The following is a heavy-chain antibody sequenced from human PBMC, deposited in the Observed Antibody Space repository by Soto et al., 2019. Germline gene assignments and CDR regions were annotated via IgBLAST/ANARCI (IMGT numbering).Heavy chain of an antibody. CDR1: GFTFNTYA. CDR2: VSGSGGRT. J-gene: IGHJ4*02. D-gene: IGHD5-12*01. Sequence: GGSLRLSCAASGFTFNTYAMRWVRQAPGKGLEWVSGVSGSGGRTYYADSVKGRFTISRDNSKDTLYLQMNSLRAEDTAVYYCAKVKISGYDYFDYWGQGTLVTVSS. CDR3: AKVKISGYDYFDY. V-gene: IGHV3-23*01.